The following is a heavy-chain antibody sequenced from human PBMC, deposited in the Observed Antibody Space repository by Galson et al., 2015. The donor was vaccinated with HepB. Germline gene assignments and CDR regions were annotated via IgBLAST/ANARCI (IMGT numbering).Heavy chain of an antibody. CDR3: ARNSPPILLWFGESKIYGMDV. D-gene: IGHD3-10*01. CDR2: IIPILGIA. CDR1: GGTFSSYT. Sequence: SVKVSCKASGGTFSSYTISWVRQAPGQGLEWMGRIIPILGIANYAQKFQGRVTITADKSTSTAYMELSSLRSEDTAVYYCARNSPPILLWFGESKIYGMDVWGQGTTVTVSS. V-gene: IGHV1-69*02. J-gene: IGHJ6*02.